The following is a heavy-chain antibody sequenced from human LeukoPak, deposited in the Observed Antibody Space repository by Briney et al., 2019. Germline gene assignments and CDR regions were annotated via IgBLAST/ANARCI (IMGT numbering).Heavy chain of an antibody. Sequence: GGSLRLSCAASGFTFSSYSMNWVRQAPGKGLEWVANINQDGSEKYYVDSVKGRFTISRDNAKNSLYLQMNSLRAEDTAVYYCARDLRDIVVVAHWFDPWGQGTLVIVSS. D-gene: IGHD2-15*01. CDR1: GFTFSSYS. CDR3: ARDLRDIVVVAHWFDP. J-gene: IGHJ5*02. CDR2: INQDGSEK. V-gene: IGHV3-7*01.